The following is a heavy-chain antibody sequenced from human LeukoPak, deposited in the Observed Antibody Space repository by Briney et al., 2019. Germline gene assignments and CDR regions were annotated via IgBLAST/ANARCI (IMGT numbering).Heavy chain of an antibody. CDR3: AKAPPYKKYFDY. CDR2: ISGSSATI. CDR1: ESTFSTYS. Sequence: GGSLRLSCAASESTFSTYSMSWVRQAPGKRLEWISYISGSSATIYYADSVKGRFTISRDNSKNTLYLQMNSLRAEDTAVYYCAKAPPYKKYFDYWGQGTLVTVSS. V-gene: IGHV3-48*01. D-gene: IGHD1-1*01. J-gene: IGHJ4*02.